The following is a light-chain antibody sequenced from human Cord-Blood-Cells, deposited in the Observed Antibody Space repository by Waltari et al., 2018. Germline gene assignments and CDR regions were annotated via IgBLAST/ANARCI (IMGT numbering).Light chain of an antibody. Sequence: DIQMTQSPSSLSASVGDRVTITCRASQSISSYFNWYQQKPGKAPKLPIYAASSLQSGVPSRFSGSGSGTDFTLTISSLQPEDFATYYCQQSYSTPWTFGQGTKVEIK. CDR1: QSISSY. V-gene: IGKV1-39*01. CDR3: QQSYSTPWT. CDR2: AAS. J-gene: IGKJ1*01.